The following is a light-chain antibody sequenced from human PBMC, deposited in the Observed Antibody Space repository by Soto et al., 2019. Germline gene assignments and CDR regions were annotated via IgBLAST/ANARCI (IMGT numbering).Light chain of an antibody. Sequence: QSVLAQPASVSGSPGQSITISCTGTSSDVGSYNYVSWYQQHPGKAPRLMIYASSNRPSGVSHRFSGSRSGNTASLTISGLQAEDEAGYFCSSYTSGSTLYVFGSGTKVTVL. CDR3: SSYTSGSTLYV. CDR1: SSDVGSYNY. CDR2: ASS. J-gene: IGLJ1*01. V-gene: IGLV2-14*01.